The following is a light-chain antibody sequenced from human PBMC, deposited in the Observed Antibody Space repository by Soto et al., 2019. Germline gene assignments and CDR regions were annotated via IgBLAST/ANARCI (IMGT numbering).Light chain of an antibody. CDR1: QSINSW. Sequence: DIQMTQSPSTLSASVGDRVTITCRASQSINSWLAWYQQKPGKAPQILIYDASTLKSGVPSRFSASGSGTEFTLIISSXQPDDFATYYCQQYTSYSWKFGQGTKVDTK. J-gene: IGKJ1*01. CDR3: QQYTSYSWK. CDR2: DAS. V-gene: IGKV1-5*01.